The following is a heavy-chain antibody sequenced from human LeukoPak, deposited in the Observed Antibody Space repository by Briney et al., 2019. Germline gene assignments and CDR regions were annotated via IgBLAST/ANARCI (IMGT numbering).Heavy chain of an antibody. D-gene: IGHD6-13*01. CDR2: ISGSGSTF. V-gene: IGHV3-48*03. Sequence: WGSLRLSCAASGFTFSSYEINWVRQVPGKGLEWVAHISGSGSTFYYAESVKGRFTISRDNPKNSLFLQMNSLTAEDTATYYCARDAFGSSWYIDFWGGGTRDPASS. CDR3: ARDAFGSSWYIDF. J-gene: IGHJ4*02. CDR1: GFTFSSYE.